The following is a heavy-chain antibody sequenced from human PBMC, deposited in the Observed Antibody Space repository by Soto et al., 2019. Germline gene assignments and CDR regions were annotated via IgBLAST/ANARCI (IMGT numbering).Heavy chain of an antibody. V-gene: IGHV3-23*01. CDR2: LDGAGGST. Sequence: PGGSLRLSCLASGFTFSDYAMTWVRHVPGRGLEWDASLDGAGGSTYYADSVRGRFTISRDNSQNTLFLQMKRLTVDDTAIYYCAAPRDEYGSGVSWFTYGMDIWGQGTTVTVSS. J-gene: IGHJ6*02. D-gene: IGHD3-10*01. CDR3: AAPRDEYGSGVSWFTYGMDI. CDR1: GFTFSDYA.